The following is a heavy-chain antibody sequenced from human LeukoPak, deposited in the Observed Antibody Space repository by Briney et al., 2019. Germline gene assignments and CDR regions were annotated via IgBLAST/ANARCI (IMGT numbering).Heavy chain of an antibody. CDR2: IYYSGST. J-gene: IGHJ6*03. CDR1: GGSISSYY. Sequence: SETLSLTCTVSGGSISSYYWSWIRQPPGKGLEWIGYIYYSGSTNYNPSLKSRVTISVDTSKNQFSLKLISVTAADTAVYYCARDGPRTTIVNYYYYYMDVWGKGTTVTVSS. V-gene: IGHV4-59*01. D-gene: IGHD5-12*01. CDR3: ARDGPRTTIVNYYYYYMDV.